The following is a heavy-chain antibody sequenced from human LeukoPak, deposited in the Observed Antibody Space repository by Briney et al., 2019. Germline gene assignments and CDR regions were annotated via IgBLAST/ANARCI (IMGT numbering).Heavy chain of an antibody. CDR2: ISGSGGIT. CDR3: AKGRGLIIPLDF. Sequence: GGSLRLSCAASGFTFSSYVMSWVRQAPGKRQEWVSGISGSGGITYYADSVKGRFTISRDNSKNTLFLQMNSLRAEDAAVYYCAKGRGLIIPLDFWGQGTLVTVSS. V-gene: IGHV3-23*01. CDR1: GFTFSSYV. D-gene: IGHD3-10*01. J-gene: IGHJ4*02.